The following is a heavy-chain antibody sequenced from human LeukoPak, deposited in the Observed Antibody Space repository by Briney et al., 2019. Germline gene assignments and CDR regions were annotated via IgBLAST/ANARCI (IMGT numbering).Heavy chain of an antibody. V-gene: IGHV5-51*01. J-gene: IGHJ3*02. CDR1: GYSFTSYW. CDR3: ARRGYCSGGSCYSNVFDI. D-gene: IGHD2-15*01. Sequence: GESLKISCKGSGYSFTSYWIGWVRQMPGKGPEWMGITYPGDSDTRYSPSFQGQVTISADKSISTAYLQWSSLKASDTAMYYCARRGYCSGGSCYSNVFDIWGQGTMVTVSS. CDR2: TYPGDSDT.